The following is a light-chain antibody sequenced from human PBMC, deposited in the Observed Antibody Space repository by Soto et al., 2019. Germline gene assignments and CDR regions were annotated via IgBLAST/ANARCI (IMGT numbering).Light chain of an antibody. Sequence: QSVLTQPPSASGTPGQRVTISCSGSSSNIGNNYVYWYQHLPETAPKLLIYSNTQRPSGVPDRFSASKSGSSASLAISGLRSEDEADYYCAAWDDSLNMVFGGGTKVTVL. CDR1: SSNIGNNY. J-gene: IGLJ2*01. CDR3: AAWDDSLNMV. V-gene: IGLV1-47*02. CDR2: SNT.